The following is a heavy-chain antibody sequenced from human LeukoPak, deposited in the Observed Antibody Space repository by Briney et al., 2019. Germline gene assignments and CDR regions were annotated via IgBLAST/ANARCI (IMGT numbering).Heavy chain of an antibody. CDR1: GGSISSYF. Sequence: SETLSLTCTVSGGSISSYFWSWIRQPPGKGLEWIAYIHYSENTNYNPSLKSRVTISLDTSKNQFSLMLSSVTAADTAVYYCARDRRWELLHAFDIWGQGTMVTVSP. V-gene: IGHV4-59*01. CDR2: IHYSENT. D-gene: IGHD1-26*01. CDR3: ARDRRWELLHAFDI. J-gene: IGHJ3*02.